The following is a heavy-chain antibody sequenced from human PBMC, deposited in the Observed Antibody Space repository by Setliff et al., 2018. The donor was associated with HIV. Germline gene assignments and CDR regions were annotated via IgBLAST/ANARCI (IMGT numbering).Heavy chain of an antibody. D-gene: IGHD3-16*01. Sequence: SVKVSCKASGGTFSSYAISWVRQAPGQGLEWMGGIIPIFGTANYAQRFQGRVIITRDTSASTAYMELSSLRSEDTAVYYCARTREAVMYYYYGMDVWGQGTTVTVSS. CDR2: IIPIFGTA. J-gene: IGHJ6*02. V-gene: IGHV1-69*05. CDR1: GGTFSSYA. CDR3: ARTREAVMYYYYGMDV.